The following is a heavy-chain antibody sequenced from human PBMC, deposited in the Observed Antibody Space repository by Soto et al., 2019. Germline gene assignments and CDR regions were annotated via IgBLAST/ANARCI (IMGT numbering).Heavy chain of an antibody. CDR3: ARDQSHTGFDY. Sequence: SVKVSCKASGGTFSSYTISWVRQAPGQGLEWMGRIIPILGIANYAQKFQGRVTITEGTSASTAFMELSSLRYEDTAVYYRARDQSHTGFDYWG. CDR1: GGTFSSYT. CDR2: IIPILGIA. V-gene: IGHV1-69*04. J-gene: IGHJ4*01.